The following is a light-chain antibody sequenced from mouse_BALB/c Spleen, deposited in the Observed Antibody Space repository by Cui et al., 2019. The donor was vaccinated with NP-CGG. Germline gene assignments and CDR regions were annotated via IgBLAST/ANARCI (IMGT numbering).Light chain of an antibody. J-gene: IGLJ1*01. V-gene: IGLV1*01. CDR3: ALWYSNHWV. CDR1: TGDVTTRNY. Sequence: QAVVTQESARTTSPGETVTLTCRSSTGDVTTRNYANWFQKQPYHICTVLIGGTNNLVPGVPAVFSGSLIGDKATLTITGAHTEDEAIYFCALWYSNHWVFGGGTKLTVL. CDR2: GTN.